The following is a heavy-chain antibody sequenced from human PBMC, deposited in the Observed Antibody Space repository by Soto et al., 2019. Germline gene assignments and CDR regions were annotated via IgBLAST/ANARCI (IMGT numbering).Heavy chain of an antibody. CDR1: GYTFSGNY. CDR2: INPKNGAT. J-gene: IGHJ4*02. CDR3: APHHYDSSGFFDY. V-gene: IGHV1-2*02. D-gene: IGHD3-22*01. Sequence: VASVKVSCKASGYTFSGNYMHWVRRAPGQGLEWMGWINPKNGATNSEQKFQGRITMKWDTSTSTGYMELTRLRSDDTAVYYCAPHHYDSSGFFDYWGQGTLVTVSS.